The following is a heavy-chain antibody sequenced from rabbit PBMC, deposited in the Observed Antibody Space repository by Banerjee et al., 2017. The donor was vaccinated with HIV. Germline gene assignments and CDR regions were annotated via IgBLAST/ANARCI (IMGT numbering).Heavy chain of an antibody. CDR1: GFDFSSGYD. D-gene: IGHD5-1*01. CDR2: IDTGDGST. Sequence: QSLEESGGGLVKPEGSLTLTCKASGFDFSSGYDMCWVRQAPGKGLEWIACIDTGDGSTYYASWVNGRFTISKASSTTMTLQMTSLTAADTATYFCERLWALWGPGTLVTVS. CDR3: ERLWAL. V-gene: IGHV1S40*01. J-gene: IGHJ4*01.